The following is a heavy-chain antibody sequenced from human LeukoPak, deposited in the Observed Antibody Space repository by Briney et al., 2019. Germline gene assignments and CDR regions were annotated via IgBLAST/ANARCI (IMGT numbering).Heavy chain of an antibody. CDR2: IYYSGST. CDR3: ARGTYCSSTSCYTSCFDY. CDR1: GGSISSYY. J-gene: IGHJ4*02. D-gene: IGHD2-2*02. Sequence: SETLSLTCTVSGGSISSYYWSWIRQPPGKGLEWIGYIYYSGSTNYNPSLKSRVTISVDTSKNQFSLKPSSVTAADTAVYYCARGTYCSSTSCYTSCFDYWGQGTLVTVSS. V-gene: IGHV4-59*01.